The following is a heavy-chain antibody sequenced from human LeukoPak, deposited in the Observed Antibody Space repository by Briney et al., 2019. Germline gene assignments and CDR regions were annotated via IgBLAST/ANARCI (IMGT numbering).Heavy chain of an antibody. CDR3: MGSTWDRNY. CDR2: INHSGST. J-gene: IGHJ4*02. D-gene: IGHD1-26*01. Sequence: GSLRLSCAASGFMFSSNWMSWIRQPPGKGLEWIGEINHSGSTNYNPSLKSRVTISVDTSKNQFSLKLSSVTAADTAVYYCMGSTWDRNYWGQGTLVTVSS. V-gene: IGHV4-34*08. CDR1: GFMFSSNW.